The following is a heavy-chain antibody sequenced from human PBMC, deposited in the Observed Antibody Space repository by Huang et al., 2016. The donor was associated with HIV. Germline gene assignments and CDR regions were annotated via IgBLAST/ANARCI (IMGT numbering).Heavy chain of an antibody. Sequence: QLLLQESGPGLVKPSEALALTCAVSGGSIRSSDYHWGWIRQPPGQGLGWIGSSYYKGSTHYSPSLKSRVTMAVDTSKNLFFLNLTAMTAADTAVYYCARHREGPVAYYSGWGSHLNYMDVWGRGRTVVVSS. CDR1: GGSIRSSDYH. J-gene: IGHJ6*03. V-gene: IGHV4-39*01. CDR3: ARHREGPVAYYSGWGSHLNYMDV. D-gene: IGHD3-10*01. CDR2: SYYKGST.